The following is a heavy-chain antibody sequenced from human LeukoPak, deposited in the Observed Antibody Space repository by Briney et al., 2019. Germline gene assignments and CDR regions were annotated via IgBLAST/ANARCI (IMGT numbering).Heavy chain of an antibody. Sequence: GGSLRLSCVASGFTVTNNYMSWVRQAPGKGLEWVAVIYSGGTTQYADSVKGRFTISRDNSKNTLYLQMNSLRADDTAVYYCARPIVRGVSGAFDIWGQGTMVTVSS. D-gene: IGHD3-10*01. V-gene: IGHV3-53*01. CDR2: IYSGGTT. J-gene: IGHJ3*02. CDR1: GFTVTNNY. CDR3: ARPIVRGVSGAFDI.